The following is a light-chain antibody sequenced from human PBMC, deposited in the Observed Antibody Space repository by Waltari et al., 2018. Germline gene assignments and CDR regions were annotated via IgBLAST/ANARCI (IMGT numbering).Light chain of an antibody. Sequence: DIQMTQSPSSLSASVGDRVTITCRASEDLNKYLNWYQQKPGKAPRLLISATSTLRSGVPSRFSGSSSGTDFSLTISSLQAEDFAIYYCQRSYRAPLTFGGGTKVEI. CDR3: QRSYRAPLT. CDR1: EDLNKY. CDR2: ATS. V-gene: IGKV1-39*01. J-gene: IGKJ4*01.